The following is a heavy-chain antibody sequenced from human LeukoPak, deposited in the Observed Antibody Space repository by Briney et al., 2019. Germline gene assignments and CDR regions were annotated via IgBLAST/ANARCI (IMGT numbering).Heavy chain of an antibody. J-gene: IGHJ4*02. D-gene: IGHD6-13*01. Sequence: GGSLRLSCVASGFTFSTYAMTWVRQAPGMGLEWVSSISDRGGSPYYADSVKGRFTISRDNSKNTLYLQMNSLTAEDTAVYYCAKAGRSLDSSSWYLFSDYWGQGTLVTVSS. CDR2: ISDRGGSP. V-gene: IGHV3-23*01. CDR1: GFTFSTYA. CDR3: AKAGRSLDSSSWYLFSDY.